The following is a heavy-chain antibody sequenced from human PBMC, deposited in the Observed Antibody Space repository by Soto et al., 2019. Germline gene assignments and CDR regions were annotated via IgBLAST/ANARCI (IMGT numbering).Heavy chain of an antibody. CDR3: GPADPGIAAAGRFDY. J-gene: IGHJ4*02. V-gene: IGHV1-24*01. D-gene: IGHD6-13*01. Sequence: ASVKVSCKVSGYTLTELSMHWVRQAPGKGLEWMGGFDPEDGERIYAQKFQGRVTMTEDTSTDTAYMELSSLRSEDTAVYYCGPADPGIAAAGRFDYWGQGTLVTVSS. CDR1: GYTLTELS. CDR2: FDPEDGER.